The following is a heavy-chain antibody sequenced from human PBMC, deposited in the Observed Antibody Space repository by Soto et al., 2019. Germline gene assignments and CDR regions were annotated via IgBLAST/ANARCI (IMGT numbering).Heavy chain of an antibody. J-gene: IGHJ6*02. CDR3: AKDINGEPGIAVDGTNYYYGMDV. Sequence: PGGSLSLSCAASGLTFDDYSMQWVRQAPGKGLEGVWGISWNSGRIGYADSVKGRFTISRDNAKNPLYLQMNSLRAEDTAFYYCAKDINGEPGIAVDGTNYYYGMDVWGQGTTVTVS. V-gene: IGHV3-9*01. CDR2: ISWNSGRI. D-gene: IGHD6-19*01. CDR1: GLTFDDYS.